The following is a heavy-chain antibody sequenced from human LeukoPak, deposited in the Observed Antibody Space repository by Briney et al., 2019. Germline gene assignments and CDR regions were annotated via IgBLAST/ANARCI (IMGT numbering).Heavy chain of an antibody. D-gene: IGHD1-1*01. CDR2: IHSVGDT. V-gene: IGHV3-66*04. CDR3: ARQGTGLDY. Sequence: GGSLRLSCAASGFTISSYAMSWVRQAPGKGLEWVSIIHSVGDTFYADSVKGRFTISRDNSNNMVYLQMNSLTVEDTAVYYCARQGTGLDYWGERTLVTVSS. CDR1: GFTISSYA. J-gene: IGHJ4*02.